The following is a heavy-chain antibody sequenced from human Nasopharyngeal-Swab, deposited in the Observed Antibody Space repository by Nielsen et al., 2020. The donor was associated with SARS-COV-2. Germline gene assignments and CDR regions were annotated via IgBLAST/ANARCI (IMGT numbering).Heavy chain of an antibody. J-gene: IGHJ6*02. D-gene: IGHD1-26*01. CDR3: VGAIYGHSYYYGMDV. V-gene: IGHV3-23*01. CDR2: SSCSGGST. Sequence: GGSLRLSCAASGFTFSSYAMSWVRQAPGKGLEWVSASSCSGGSTYYADSVKGRFTISRDNSKNTLYLQMNSLRAEDTAVYYCVGAIYGHSYYYGMDVWGQGTTVTVSS. CDR1: GFTFSSYA.